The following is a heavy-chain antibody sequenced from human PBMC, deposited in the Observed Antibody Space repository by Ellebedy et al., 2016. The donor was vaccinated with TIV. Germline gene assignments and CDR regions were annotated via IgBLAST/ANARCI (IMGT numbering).Heavy chain of an antibody. J-gene: IGHJ3*02. Sequence: GGSLRLSXAATGFTFDDFDIHWFRQGPGKGLEWVSSVNWNGETTRYADSVKGRFTVSRDNANNSLFLQMTSLRGEDTALYYCARDCHSALCYDAFDIWGQGTMVTVSS. CDR2: VNWNGETT. D-gene: IGHD4-11*01. CDR1: GFTFDDFD. V-gene: IGHV3-20*03. CDR3: ARDCHSALCYDAFDI.